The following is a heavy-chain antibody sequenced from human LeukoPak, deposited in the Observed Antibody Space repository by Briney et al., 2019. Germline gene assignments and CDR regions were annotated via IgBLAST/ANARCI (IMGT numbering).Heavy chain of an antibody. CDR2: INPNSGGT. CDR3: ATNPGGSSSWYQDLFDY. Sequence: AASVKVSCKASGYTFTGYYMHWVRQAPGQGLEWMGWINPNSGGTNYAQKFQGRVTMTRDTSISTAYMELRRLRSDDTAVYYCATNPGGSSSWYQDLFDYWGQGTLVTVSS. V-gene: IGHV1-2*02. D-gene: IGHD6-13*01. CDR1: GYTFTGYY. J-gene: IGHJ4*02.